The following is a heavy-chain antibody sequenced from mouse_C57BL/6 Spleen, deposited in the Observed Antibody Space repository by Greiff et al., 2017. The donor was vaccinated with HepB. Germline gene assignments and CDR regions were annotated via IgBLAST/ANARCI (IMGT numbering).Heavy chain of an antibody. CDR3: ARGWSRYFDV. Sequence: EVQLQQSGPELVKPGASVKIPCKASGYTFTDYNMDWVKQSHGKSLEWIGDINPNNGGTIYNQKFKGKATLTVDKSSSTAYMELRSLTSEDTAVYYCARGWSRYFDVWGTGTTVTVSS. CDR2: INPNNGGT. CDR1: GYTFTDYN. J-gene: IGHJ1*03. D-gene: IGHD2-3*01. V-gene: IGHV1-18*01.